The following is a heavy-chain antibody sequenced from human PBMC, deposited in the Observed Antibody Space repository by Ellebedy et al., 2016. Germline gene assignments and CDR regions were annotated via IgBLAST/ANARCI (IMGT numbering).Heavy chain of an antibody. CDR3: ARVLDIGAYYYGMDV. CDR2: INSDGSST. J-gene: IGHJ6*02. CDR1: GFTFSSYW. V-gene: IGHV3-74*01. Sequence: GGSLRLXXAASGFTFSSYWMHWVRQAPGKGLVWVSRINSDGSSTSYADSVKGRFTISRDNAKNTLYLQMNSLRAEDTAVYYCARVLDIGAYYYGMDVWGQGTTVTVSS. D-gene: IGHD2-2*03.